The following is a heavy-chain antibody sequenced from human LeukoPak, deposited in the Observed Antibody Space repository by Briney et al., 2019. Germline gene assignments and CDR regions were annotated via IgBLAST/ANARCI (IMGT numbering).Heavy chain of an antibody. D-gene: IGHD4-11*01. CDR2: IYISGST. J-gene: IGHJ6*03. CDR1: GGSISSYY. CDR3: ARGNMWDYRRYYYYMDV. V-gene: IGHV4-4*07. Sequence: SETLSLTCTVSGGSISSYYWSWIRQPAGKGLEWIGRIYISGSTNYNPSLKSRVTMSVDTSKNQFSLKLNSVTAADTAIYYCARGNMWDYRRYYYYMDVWGKGTTVTVSS.